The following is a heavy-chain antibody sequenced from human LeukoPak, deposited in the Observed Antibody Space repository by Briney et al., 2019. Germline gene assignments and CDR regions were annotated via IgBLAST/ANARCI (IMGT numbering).Heavy chain of an antibody. V-gene: IGHV3-23*01. CDR3: ARVTGYSSSWYPGYFDY. J-gene: IGHJ4*02. D-gene: IGHD6-13*01. CDR2: ISASGANR. CDR1: GFTFNRYG. Sequence: GGSLRLSCAASGFTFNRYGMSWVRQAPGKGLEWVSGISASGANRYYADSVKGRFTISRDNSRDTLSVQMNSLRAEDTAVYYCARVTGYSSSWYPGYFDYWGQGTLVTVSS.